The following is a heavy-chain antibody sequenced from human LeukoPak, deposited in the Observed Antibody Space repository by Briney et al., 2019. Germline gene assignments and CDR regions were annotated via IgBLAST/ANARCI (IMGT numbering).Heavy chain of an antibody. Sequence: PSETLSLICTVSGGSISSYFWSWFRQPPGKGLEWIGYIYYTGSTNYNPSLKSRVTISVDTSKNQFSLKLTSVTAADTAVYYCAREAQEKYYFDYWGQGTLVTVSS. J-gene: IGHJ4*02. V-gene: IGHV4-59*01. CDR2: IYYTGST. CDR3: AREAQEKYYFDY. CDR1: GGSISSYF. D-gene: IGHD5-24*01.